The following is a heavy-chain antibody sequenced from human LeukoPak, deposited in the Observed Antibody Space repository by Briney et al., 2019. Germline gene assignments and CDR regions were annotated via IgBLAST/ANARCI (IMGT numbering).Heavy chain of an antibody. CDR1: GFTFSNYA. V-gene: IGHV3-23*01. D-gene: IGHD3-9*01. CDR3: VIWGDYDVLTAYYVPDF. CDR2: ITGSGTNR. J-gene: IGHJ4*02. Sequence: GGSLRLSCVASGFTFSNYAMSWVRQAPGKGLEWVSAITGSGTNRYYADSLKGRFTTSGDNSKNTVFLQMNSLRHEDTAIYYCVIWGDYDVLTAYYVPDFWGQGTLVTVSS.